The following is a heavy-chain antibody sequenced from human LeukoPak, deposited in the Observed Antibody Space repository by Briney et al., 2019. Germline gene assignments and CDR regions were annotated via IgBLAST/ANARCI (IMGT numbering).Heavy chain of an antibody. V-gene: IGHV4-34*01. J-gene: IGHJ6*02. D-gene: IGHD3-16*01. Sequence: KPSATLSLTCAVYGGSFSGYYWSWIRQPPGKGLEWIGEINHSGSTNYNPSLKSRVTISVDTSKNQFSLKLSSVTAADTAVYYCARRGRSLYGMDVWGQGTTVTVSS. CDR3: ARRGRSLYGMDV. CDR2: INHSGST. CDR1: GGSFSGYY.